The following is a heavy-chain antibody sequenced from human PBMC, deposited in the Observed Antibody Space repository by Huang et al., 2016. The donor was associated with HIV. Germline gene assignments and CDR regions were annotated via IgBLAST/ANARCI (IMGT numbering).Heavy chain of an antibody. CDR2: IRNDGMKK. Sequence: VQLIESGGGVVQPGKSLRLSCATSGFILRKCGMHWVRQAPGKGLKWVAFIRNDGMKKNYADSVRGRFTVGRDNGNNTLFLQMRSLGVDDTAVYYCARGDYYDSSGYHPGYFDYWGQGILVTVSS. CDR3: ARGDYYDSSGYHPGYFDY. J-gene: IGHJ4*02. D-gene: IGHD3-22*01. V-gene: IGHV3-33*04. CDR1: GFILRKCG.